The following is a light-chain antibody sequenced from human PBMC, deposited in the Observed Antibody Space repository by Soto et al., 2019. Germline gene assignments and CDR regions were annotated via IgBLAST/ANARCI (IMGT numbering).Light chain of an antibody. J-gene: IGKJ2*01. V-gene: IGKV3-15*01. CDR2: GAS. Sequence: EIVMTQSPATLSVSPGERATLSCRASQSVGTDLAWYQQKPGQAPRLLISGASTRATGFPARFSGSGSGTEFTLTISSLQSEDFAVYYCQQYHNCPPYTFGQGTKLEIK. CDR3: QQYHNCPPYT. CDR1: QSVGTD.